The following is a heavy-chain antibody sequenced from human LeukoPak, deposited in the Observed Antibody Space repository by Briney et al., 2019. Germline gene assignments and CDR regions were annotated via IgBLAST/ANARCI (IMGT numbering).Heavy chain of an antibody. CDR3: ARQAWGSSWFY. CDR2: INHSGST. Sequence: SETLSLTCAVYGGSFSGYYWSWIRQPPGKGLEWIGEINHSGSTNYNPSLKSRVTISVDTSKNHFSLRLGSVTAADTAAYYCARQAWGSSWFYWGQGTLVTVSS. V-gene: IGHV4-34*01. CDR1: GGSFSGYY. D-gene: IGHD6-13*01. J-gene: IGHJ4*02.